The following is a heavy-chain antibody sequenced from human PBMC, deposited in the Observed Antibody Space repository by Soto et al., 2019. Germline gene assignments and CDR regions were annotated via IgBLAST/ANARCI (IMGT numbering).Heavy chain of an antibody. Sequence: GASVKVSCKASGYTFTSYGISWVRQAPGQGLEWMGWISAYNGNTNYAQKLQGRVTMTTDSSTSTAYMELRSLRSDDTAVYYCARIHCSSTSCYLVGTNDAFDIWGQGTMVTVAS. J-gene: IGHJ3*02. D-gene: IGHD2-2*01. CDR1: GYTFTSYG. CDR2: ISAYNGNT. V-gene: IGHV1-18*01. CDR3: ARIHCSSTSCYLVGTNDAFDI.